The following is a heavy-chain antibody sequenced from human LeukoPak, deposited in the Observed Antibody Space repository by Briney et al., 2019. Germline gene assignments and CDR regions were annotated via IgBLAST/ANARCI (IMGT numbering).Heavy chain of an antibody. Sequence: SEPLSLTCTVSGGSISSYYWSWIRQPAGKGLEWIGRIYTSGSTNYNPSLKSRVTMSVDTSKNQFSLKLSSVTAADTAVYYCARSVRRLYGSGRSNWFDPWGQGTLVTVSS. J-gene: IGHJ5*02. D-gene: IGHD3-10*01. CDR1: GGSISSYY. V-gene: IGHV4-4*07. CDR2: IYTSGST. CDR3: ARSVRRLYGSGRSNWFDP.